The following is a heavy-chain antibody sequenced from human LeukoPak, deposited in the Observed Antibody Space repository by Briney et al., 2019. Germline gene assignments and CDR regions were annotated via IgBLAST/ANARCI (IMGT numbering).Heavy chain of an antibody. CDR2: ISYDGSSK. D-gene: IGHD2-15*01. J-gene: IGHJ6*02. CDR1: GFPFSSYA. V-gene: IGHV3-30-3*01. Sequence: GGSLRLSCAASGFPFSSYAMHWVRQAPGKGLEWVAFISYDGSSKYYADSVKGRFTISRDNSKNTLYLQMNSLRAEDTAVYYCASMYCSGGSCYDGYYYYGMDVWGQGTTVTVSS. CDR3: ASMYCSGGSCYDGYYYYGMDV.